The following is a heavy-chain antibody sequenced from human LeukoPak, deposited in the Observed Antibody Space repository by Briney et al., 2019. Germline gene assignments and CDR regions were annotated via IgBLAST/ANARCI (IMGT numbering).Heavy chain of an antibody. CDR3: ARGGTVWGKFDA. CDR2: TNANSGKT. D-gene: IGHD3-16*01. CDR1: GYPFGTYD. V-gene: IGHV1-8*03. Sequence: GASVRVSCKASGYPFGTYDIDWVRQASGQGLEWMGWTNANSGKTGYAQKFQGRLSISVNTSTSTAYLVLSSLRSEDTALYYCARGGTVWGKFDAWGQGTLVTVSS. J-gene: IGHJ5*02.